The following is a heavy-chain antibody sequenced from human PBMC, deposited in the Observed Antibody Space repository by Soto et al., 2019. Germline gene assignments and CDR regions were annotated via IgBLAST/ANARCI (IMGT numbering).Heavy chain of an antibody. CDR1: GYTFTNYY. CDR2: INPNSGGT. Sequence: ASVKVSCKASGYTFTNYYMHWVRQAPGQGLEWMGWINPNSGGTNYAQKFQGRATMTRDTSISTAYMELSRLRSDDTAVYYCARGNYDSSAYRWFDPWGQGTLVTVSS. J-gene: IGHJ5*02. V-gene: IGHV1-2*02. D-gene: IGHD3-22*01. CDR3: ARGNYDSSAYRWFDP.